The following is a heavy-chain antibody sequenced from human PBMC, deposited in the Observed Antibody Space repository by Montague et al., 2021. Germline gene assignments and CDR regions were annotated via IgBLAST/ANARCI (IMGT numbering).Heavy chain of an antibody. CDR2: IHKSGHTT. CDR1: GLTFEDYS. CDR3: VRDPHSLDF. J-gene: IGHJ4*02. Sequence: SLRLSCAASGLTFEDYSMNWVRQTPEKGLEWVAYIHKSGHTTHQADFVEGRFTISRDNAKSSLFLEMNDLRDDDTAIYYCVRDPHSLDFWGQGVLVTVSS. D-gene: IGHD1-26*01. V-gene: IGHV3-48*02.